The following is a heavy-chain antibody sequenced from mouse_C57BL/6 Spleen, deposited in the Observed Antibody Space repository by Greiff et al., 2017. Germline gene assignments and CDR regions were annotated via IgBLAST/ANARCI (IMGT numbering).Heavy chain of an antibody. Sequence: EVQRVESGAELVRPGASVKLSCTASGFNIKDDYMHWVKQRPEQGLEWIGWIDPENGDTAYASKFQGKATITADTSSNTAYLQLSSLTSEDTAVYYCTTSITTVVAPSFAYWGQGTLVTVSA. CDR1: GFNIKDDY. V-gene: IGHV14-4*01. D-gene: IGHD1-1*01. J-gene: IGHJ3*01. CDR3: TTSITTVVAPSFAY. CDR2: IDPENGDT.